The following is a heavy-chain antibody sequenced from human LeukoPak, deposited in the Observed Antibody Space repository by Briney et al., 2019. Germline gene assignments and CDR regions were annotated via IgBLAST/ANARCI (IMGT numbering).Heavy chain of an antibody. CDR3: ARESHSSSSVFYYYVDV. V-gene: IGHV4-4*08. Sequence: SETLSLTCTVSGGSISSYYWSWIRQPPGKGLEWIGRIYTSGSTSYNPSLKSRVTISVDTSKNQFSLKLSSVTAADTAVYYCARESHSSSSVFYYYVDVWGKGTTVTVSS. CDR1: GGSISSYY. J-gene: IGHJ6*03. CDR2: IYTSGST. D-gene: IGHD6-13*01.